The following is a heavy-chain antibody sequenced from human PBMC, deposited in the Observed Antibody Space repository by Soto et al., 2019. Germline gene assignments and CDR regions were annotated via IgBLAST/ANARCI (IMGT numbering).Heavy chain of an antibody. CDR2: INPNSGGT. J-gene: IGHJ4*02. CDR3: ARVGKYYYDSSGYYMLAHSSDY. CDR1: GYTFTGYY. V-gene: IGHV1-2*02. Sequence: QVQLVQSGAEVKKPGASVKVSCKASGYTFTGYYMHWVRQAPGQGLEWMGWINPNSGGTNYAQKFQGRVTMTRDTSVSTAYTEVSRLRPDDTAVYYCARVGKYYYDSSGYYMLAHSSDYWGQGTLVTVSS. D-gene: IGHD3-22*01.